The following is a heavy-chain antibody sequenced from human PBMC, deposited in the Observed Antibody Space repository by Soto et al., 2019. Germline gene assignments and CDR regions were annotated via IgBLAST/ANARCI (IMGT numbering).Heavy chain of an antibody. CDR1: GFTFSSYA. CDR3: ARVSALEWLYYFDY. D-gene: IGHD3-3*01. CDR2: ISYDGSNK. Sequence: AGGSLRLSCAASGFTFSSYAMHWVRQAPGKGLEWVAVISYDGSNKYYADSVKGRFTISRDNSKNTLYLQMNSLRAEDTAVYYCARVSALEWLYYFDYWGQGTLVTVSS. V-gene: IGHV3-30-3*01. J-gene: IGHJ4*02.